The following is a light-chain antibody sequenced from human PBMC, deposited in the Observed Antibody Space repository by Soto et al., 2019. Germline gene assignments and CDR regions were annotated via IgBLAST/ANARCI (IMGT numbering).Light chain of an antibody. CDR2: DAS. CDR1: QSVSSY. CDR3: QQYNSWPLT. V-gene: IGKV3-15*01. J-gene: IGKJ4*01. Sequence: EIVLTQSPATLSLSQGERAILAFRASQSVSSYLAWYQQKPGQAPRLLIYDASSRATGVPARFSGSGSGREFTLTISSLQSEDFAVYYCQQYNSWPLTFGGGTKVDIK.